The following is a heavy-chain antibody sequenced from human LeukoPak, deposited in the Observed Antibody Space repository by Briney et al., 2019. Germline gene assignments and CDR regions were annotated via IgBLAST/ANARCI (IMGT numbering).Heavy chain of an antibody. J-gene: IGHJ4*02. D-gene: IGHD3-16*02. V-gene: IGHV3-33*01. CDR2: IWSDGSNE. CDR1: GFTFGRHG. CDR3: ARDPGLSPFDY. Sequence: GGSLRLSCAASGFTFGRHGMHWVRQAPGKGLEWVAVIWSDGSNEDYADSVKGRFTISRDNSKNTLYLQMNSLRAEDTAVYYCARDPGLSPFDYWGQGTLVVVSS.